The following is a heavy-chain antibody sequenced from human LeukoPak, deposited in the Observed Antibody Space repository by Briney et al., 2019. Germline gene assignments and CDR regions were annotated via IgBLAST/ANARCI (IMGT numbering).Heavy chain of an antibody. CDR1: GFTVSSNY. D-gene: IGHD3-3*01. CDR2: INHSGST. V-gene: IGHV4-34*01. Sequence: GPLRLSCAASGFTVSSNYMSWIRQPPGKGLEWIGEINHSGSTNYNPSLKSRVTISVDTSKNQFSLKLSSVTAADTAVYYCARQRRRFLEWPKPSTWRVHALDIWGQGTMVTVSS. J-gene: IGHJ3*02. CDR3: ARQRRRFLEWPKPSTWRVHALDI.